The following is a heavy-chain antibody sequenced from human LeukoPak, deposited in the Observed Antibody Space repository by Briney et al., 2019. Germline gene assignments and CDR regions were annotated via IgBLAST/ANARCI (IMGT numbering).Heavy chain of an antibody. CDR2: IYYTGST. CDR3: ARGGNYWPQWWFDP. J-gene: IGHJ5*02. V-gene: IGHV4-59*01. CDR1: GGSISSYY. Sequence: SETLSLTCTVSGGSISSYYWSWIRQPPGKGLEWIGYIYYTGSTSYNPSLKSRVTMSLDASKNQFSLELNSVTPADTAVYYCARGGNYWPQWWFDPWGRGTLVSVSS. D-gene: IGHD1-26*01.